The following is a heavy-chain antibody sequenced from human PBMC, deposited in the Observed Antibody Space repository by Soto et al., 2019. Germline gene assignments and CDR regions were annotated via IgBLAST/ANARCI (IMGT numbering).Heavy chain of an antibody. CDR3: AREKAQWELRPVGELDI. J-gene: IGHJ3*02. CDR1: GYTFTSYA. V-gene: IGHV1-3*01. CDR2: INAGNGNT. Sequence: ASVKVSCKASGYTFTSYAMHWVRQAPGQRLEWMGWINAGNGNTKYSQKFQGSVTITRDTSASTAYMELSSLRSEDTAMYYCAREKAQWELRPVGELDIWGQGTMVTVSS. D-gene: IGHD1-26*01.